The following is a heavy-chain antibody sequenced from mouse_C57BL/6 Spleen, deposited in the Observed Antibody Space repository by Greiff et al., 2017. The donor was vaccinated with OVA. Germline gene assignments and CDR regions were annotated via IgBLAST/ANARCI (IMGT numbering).Heavy chain of an antibody. CDR2: INPSTGGT. J-gene: IGHJ4*01. Sequence: EVQLQESGPELVKPGASVKISCKASGYSFTGYYMNWVKQSPEKSLEWIGEINPSTGGTTYNQKFKAKATLTVDKSSSTAYMQLKSLTSEDSAVYYCARRNGSSFSMDYWGQGTSVTVSS. CDR3: ARRNGSSFSMDY. CDR1: GYSFTGYY. V-gene: IGHV1-42*01. D-gene: IGHD1-1*01.